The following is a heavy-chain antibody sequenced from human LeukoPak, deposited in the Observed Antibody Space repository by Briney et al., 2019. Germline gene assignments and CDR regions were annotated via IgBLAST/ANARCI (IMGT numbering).Heavy chain of an antibody. CDR3: ARVCDDYVWGSYRTFDY. CDR2: IYHSGST. J-gene: IGHJ4*02. D-gene: IGHD3-16*02. CDR1: GGSIISSDL. V-gene: IGHV4-4*02. Sequence: SETLSLTCAVSGGSIISSDLWSWVRQPPGKGLEWIGEIYHSGSTNYNPSLKSRVTISVDKSKNQFSLKLSSVTAADTAVYYCARVCDDYVWGSYRTFDYWGQGTLVTVSS.